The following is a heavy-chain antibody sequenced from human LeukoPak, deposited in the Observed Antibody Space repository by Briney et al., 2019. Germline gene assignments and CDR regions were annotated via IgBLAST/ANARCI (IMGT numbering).Heavy chain of an antibody. D-gene: IGHD3-10*01. CDR3: ARDQVYFGSGTYPPDY. J-gene: IGHJ4*02. V-gene: IGHV3-30*03. Sequence: GGSLRLSCAASGFIFISFGMHWVRQAPGKGLEWVAVISYDGRSEYYADSVKGRFTISRDNSKSTLYLQISRLRAEDTAIYYCARDQVYFGSGTYPPDYWGQGTLVTVSS. CDR1: GFIFISFG. CDR2: ISYDGRSE.